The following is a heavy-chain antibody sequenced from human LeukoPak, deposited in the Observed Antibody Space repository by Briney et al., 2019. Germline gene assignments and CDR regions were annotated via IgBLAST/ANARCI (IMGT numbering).Heavy chain of an antibody. CDR3: ARDPYSNYFDY. CDR1: GYTFTGYY. CDR2: INPNNGGT. V-gene: IGHV1-2*02. J-gene: IGHJ4*02. Sequence: SVTVSCKASGYTFTGYYMHWVRQAPAQGLEWMGWINPNNGGTNYAQKFQGRVTMTRDTSISTAYMELHRLRSDDTAVYYCARDPYSNYFDYWGQGTLVTVSS. D-gene: IGHD5-18*01.